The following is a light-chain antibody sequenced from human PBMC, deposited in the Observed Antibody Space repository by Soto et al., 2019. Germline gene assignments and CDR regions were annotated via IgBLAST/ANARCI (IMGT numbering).Light chain of an antibody. CDR2: STS. Sequence: QSVLTQPPSASGTPGQIVAISCSGSSSNIGSNTVTWYQQLPGTAPKLLIYSTSQRSSGVPGRFSGSKSGASAFLSISGLQSEDEADYYCAAWDDRLDVYVFGTGTKLTVL. CDR1: SSNIGSNT. J-gene: IGLJ1*01. CDR3: AAWDDRLDVYV. V-gene: IGLV1-44*01.